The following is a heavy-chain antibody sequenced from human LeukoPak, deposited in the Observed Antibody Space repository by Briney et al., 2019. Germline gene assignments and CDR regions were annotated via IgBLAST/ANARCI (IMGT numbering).Heavy chain of an antibody. V-gene: IGHV1-46*01. J-gene: IGHJ4*02. CDR2: INPSGGST. D-gene: IGHD3-3*01. CDR3: ARFPKDDFWSGYYAQTDEGINY. Sequence: ASVKVSCKASGYTFTSYYMHWVRQAPGQGLEWMGIINPSGGSTSYAQKFQGRVTMTRDTSTSTVYMELSSLRSEDTAVYYCARFPKDDFWSGYYAQTDEGINYWGQGTLVTVSS. CDR1: GYTFTSYY.